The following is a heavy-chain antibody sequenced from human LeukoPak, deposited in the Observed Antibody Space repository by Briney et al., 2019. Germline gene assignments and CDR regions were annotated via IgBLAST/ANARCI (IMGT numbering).Heavy chain of an antibody. J-gene: IGHJ5*02. D-gene: IGHD3-10*01. CDR2: IYPGDSDT. Sequence: GESLQISCKSSGYRFTSNWVGWVRRLPGKGLEGMGIIYPGDSDTRYSPSFQGQVTISADKSISTAYLQWSSLKASDTAMYYCATSYYWNWFDPWGQGTLVTVSS. CDR3: ATSYYWNWFDP. V-gene: IGHV5-51*01. CDR1: GYRFTSNW.